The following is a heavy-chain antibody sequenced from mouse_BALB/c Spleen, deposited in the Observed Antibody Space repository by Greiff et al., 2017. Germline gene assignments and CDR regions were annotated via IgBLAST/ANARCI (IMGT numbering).Heavy chain of an antibody. CDR3: ARCRYYGSSYWYFDV. D-gene: IGHD1-1*01. J-gene: IGHJ1*01. CDR2: ISSGSSTI. V-gene: IGHV5-17*02. Sequence: EVQLVESGGGLVQPGGSRKLSCAASGFTFSSFGMHWVRQAPEKGLEWVAYISSGSSTIYYADTVKGRFTISRDNPKNTLFLQMTSLRSEDTAMYYCARCRYYGSSYWYFDVWGAGTTVTVSP. CDR1: GFTFSSFG.